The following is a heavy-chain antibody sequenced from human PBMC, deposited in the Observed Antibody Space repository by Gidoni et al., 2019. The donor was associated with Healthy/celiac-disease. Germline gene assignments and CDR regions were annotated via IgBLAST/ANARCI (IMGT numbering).Heavy chain of an antibody. Sequence: QVQLVQSGAEVKKPGSSVKVSCTASGGTFSSYAISWVRQDPGQGLEWMGGIIPIFGTANYAQKFQGRVTITADESTSTAYMELSSLRSEDTAVYYCARGLWFGELLPHYGMDVWGQGTTVTVSS. CDR1: GGTFSSYA. V-gene: IGHV1-69*01. CDR3: ARGLWFGELLPHYGMDV. CDR2: IIPIFGTA. D-gene: IGHD3-10*01. J-gene: IGHJ6*02.